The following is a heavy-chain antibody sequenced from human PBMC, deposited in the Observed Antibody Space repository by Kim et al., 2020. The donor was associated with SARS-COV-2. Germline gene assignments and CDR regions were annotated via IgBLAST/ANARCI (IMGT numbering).Heavy chain of an antibody. Sequence: SVKVSCKASGGTFSSYAISWVRQAPGQGLEWMGGIIPIFGTANYAQKFQGRVTITADESTSTAYMELSSLRSEDTAVYYCASPNYYGSGSDFVYFQHWGQGTLVTVSS. V-gene: IGHV1-69*13. D-gene: IGHD3-10*01. CDR1: GGTFSSYA. CDR3: ASPNYYGSGSDFVYFQH. CDR2: IIPIFGTA. J-gene: IGHJ1*01.